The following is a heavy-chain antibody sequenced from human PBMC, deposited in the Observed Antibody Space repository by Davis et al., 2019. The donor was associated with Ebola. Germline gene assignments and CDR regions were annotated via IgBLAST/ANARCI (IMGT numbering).Heavy chain of an antibody. J-gene: IGHJ4*02. CDR2: INPNSGGT. V-gene: IGHV1-2*02. CDR1: GYTFTGYY. D-gene: IGHD6-19*01. Sequence: ASVKVSCKASGYTFTGYYMHWVRQAPGQGLEWMGWINPNSGGTNYAQKFQGRVTMTRDTSISTAYMELSRLRSDDTAVYYCATHQSPGIAVAGLWGQGTLVTVSS. CDR3: ATHQSPGIAVAGL.